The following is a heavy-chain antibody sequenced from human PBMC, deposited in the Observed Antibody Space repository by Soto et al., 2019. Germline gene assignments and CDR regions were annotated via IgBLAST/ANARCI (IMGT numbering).Heavy chain of an antibody. Sequence: ASVKVSCKASGCTFTSCYMQWVRLAPGQGLEWMGIINPSGGTTTYAQKFQGRVSMTRDTSTSTVYMELSSLRSEDTAVYYCARGGSLVIREYYFDYWGQGTLVTVSS. J-gene: IGHJ4*02. CDR2: INPSGGTT. D-gene: IGHD3-9*01. CDR3: ARGGSLVIREYYFDY. V-gene: IGHV1-46*01. CDR1: GCTFTSCY.